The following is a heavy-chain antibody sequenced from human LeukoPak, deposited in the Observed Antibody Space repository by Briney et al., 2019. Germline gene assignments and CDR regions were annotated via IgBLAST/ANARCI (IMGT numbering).Heavy chain of an antibody. V-gene: IGHV4-59*01. Sequence: SETLSLTCTVSGDSISSYYWSWIRQPPGKGLEWIGYISYSGSTNYNPSLKSRVTISVDTSKNQFSPKLSSVTAADTAVYYCARDRWFGSWGQGTLVTVSS. CDR3: ARDRWFGS. J-gene: IGHJ5*01. CDR1: GDSISSYY. CDR2: ISYSGST.